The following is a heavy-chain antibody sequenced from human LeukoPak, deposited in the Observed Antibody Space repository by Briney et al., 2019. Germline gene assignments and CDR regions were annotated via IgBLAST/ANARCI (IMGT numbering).Heavy chain of an antibody. CDR1: GFTFSSYA. V-gene: IGHV3-30-3*01. CDR3: ARGNWFDP. Sequence: GGSLRLSCAASGFTFSSYAMHWVRQAPGKGLEWVAVISYDGSNKYYADSVKGRFTISRDNSKNTLYLQMNSLRAEDTAVYYCARGNWFDPWGQGTLVTVSS. CDR2: ISYDGSNK. J-gene: IGHJ5*02.